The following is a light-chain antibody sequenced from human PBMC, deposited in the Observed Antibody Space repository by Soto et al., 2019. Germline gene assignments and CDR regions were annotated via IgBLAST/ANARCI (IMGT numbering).Light chain of an antibody. CDR1: SSDVGGYNY. V-gene: IGLV2-8*01. CDR3: SSYAGSNNFV. J-gene: IGLJ1*01. CDR2: EVS. Sequence: QSVLTQPPSASGSPGQSVTFSCTGTSSDVGGYNYVSWYQQHPGKAPKLMIYEVSKRPSGVPDRFSGSKSGNTASLTVSGLQAEDEAAYYCSSYAGSNNFVFGTGTKLTVL.